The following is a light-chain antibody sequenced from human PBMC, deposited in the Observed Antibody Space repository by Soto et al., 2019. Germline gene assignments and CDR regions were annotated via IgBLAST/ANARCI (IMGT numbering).Light chain of an antibody. CDR1: QGIGDT. J-gene: IGKJ4*01. V-gene: IGKV3-15*01. CDR2: DTS. CDR3: QPYNTLPLT. Sequence: EVVMTQSPATLSVSPGEGVTLSCRASQGIGDTLAWYQHKPGQTPRPLIYDTSTMATGVPDRFRGSRSGPEFTLTISSLQSEDFAIDYCQPYNTLPLTFGGGTKVESK.